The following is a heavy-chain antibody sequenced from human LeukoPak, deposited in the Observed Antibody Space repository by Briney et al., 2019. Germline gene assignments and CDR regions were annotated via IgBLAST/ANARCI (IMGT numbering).Heavy chain of an antibody. D-gene: IGHD6-19*01. CDR2: IIPIFGTA. V-gene: IGHV1-69*13. Sequence: ASVKVSCKASGSTFSSYAISWVRQAPGQGLEWMGGIIPIFGTANYAQKFQGRVTITADESTSTAYMELSSLRSEDTAVYYCARGAVAGPAFDIWGQGTMVTVSS. CDR1: GSTFSSYA. J-gene: IGHJ3*02. CDR3: ARGAVAGPAFDI.